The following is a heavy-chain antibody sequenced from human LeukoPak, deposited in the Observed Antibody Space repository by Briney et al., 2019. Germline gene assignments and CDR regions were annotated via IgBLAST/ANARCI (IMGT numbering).Heavy chain of an antibody. J-gene: IGHJ3*02. V-gene: IGHV1-2*02. D-gene: IGHD5-24*01. CDR1: GYTFTGYY. Sequence: ASVKVSCKASGYTFTGYYMHWVRQAPGQGLEWMGWINPNSGGTNYAQKFQGRVTMTRDTSISTAYMELSRLRSDDTAVYYCATTSVWLDAFDIWGQGTMVTVSS. CDR2: INPNSGGT. CDR3: ATTSVWLDAFDI.